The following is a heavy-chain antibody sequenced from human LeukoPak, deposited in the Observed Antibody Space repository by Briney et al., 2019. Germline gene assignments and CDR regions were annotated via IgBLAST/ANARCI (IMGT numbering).Heavy chain of an antibody. D-gene: IGHD1-26*01. J-gene: IGHJ4*02. CDR3: ARSPSSLVGVTIDY. Sequence: PGRSLRLSCAASGFTFSSYAMHWVRQAPGKGLEWVAVISYDGSNKYYADSAKGRFTISRDNSKNTLYLQMNSLRAEDTAVYYCARSPSSLVGVTIDYWGQGTLVTVSS. CDR1: GFTFSSYA. CDR2: ISYDGSNK. V-gene: IGHV3-30*04.